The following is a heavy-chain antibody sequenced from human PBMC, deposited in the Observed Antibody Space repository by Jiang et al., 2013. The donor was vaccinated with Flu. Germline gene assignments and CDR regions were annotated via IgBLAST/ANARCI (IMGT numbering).Heavy chain of an antibody. CDR2: ISGYNGNT. V-gene: IGHV1-18*01. D-gene: IGHD1-1*01. Sequence: GAEVKKPGASVKVSCKASGYTFTSYGISWVRQAPGQGLEWMGWISGYNGNTNYAQKLQGRVTMTTDTSTTTAYMELRSLRSDDTAVYYCARDLDKWNLDYYYGMDVWGQGTTVTVSS. J-gene: IGHJ6*02. CDR3: ARDLDKWNLDYYYGMDV. CDR1: GYTFTSYG.